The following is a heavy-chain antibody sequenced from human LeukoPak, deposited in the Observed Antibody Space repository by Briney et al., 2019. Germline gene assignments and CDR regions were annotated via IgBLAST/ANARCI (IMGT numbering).Heavy chain of an antibody. D-gene: IGHD3-22*01. Sequence: GGPLRLSCAASGFAFSTYTMHWVRQAPGKGLEWVAVISIDGNIKYYTDSVKGRFTISRDNSKNTLYLQMNSLRPEDTAVYYCARDIGVNMIWGQGTLVTVSS. CDR1: GFAFSTYT. CDR3: ARDIGVNMI. V-gene: IGHV3-30-3*01. CDR2: ISIDGNIK. J-gene: IGHJ4*02.